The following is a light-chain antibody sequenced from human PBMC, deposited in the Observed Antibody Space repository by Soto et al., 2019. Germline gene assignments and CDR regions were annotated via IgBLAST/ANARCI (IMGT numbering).Light chain of an antibody. CDR1: QGISSW. CDR2: AAS. J-gene: IGKJ4*01. V-gene: IGKV1-12*01. CDR3: QQTNSCPLT. Sequence: DIQMTQSPSSVSASVGDRVTITCRASQGISSWLAWYQRKPGKAPKLLIYAASSLQSGVPSRFSGSGSGTDFTLTISSLQPEDCATYYCQQTNSCPLTFGGGTKVEIK.